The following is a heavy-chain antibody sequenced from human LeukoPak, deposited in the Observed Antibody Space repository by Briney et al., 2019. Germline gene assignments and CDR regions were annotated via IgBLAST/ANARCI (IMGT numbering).Heavy chain of an antibody. V-gene: IGHV3-30*18. CDR2: ISYDGCHK. CDR3: AKGFYTDV. CDR1: GFTFSSSC. J-gene: IGHJ6*03. Sequence: GGSLRLSYAASGFTFSSSCTHSVRQAPGRGLEWVAVISYDGCHKYYVDSVKGRFTISRDNSKNTLYLQMNSLRAEDTAVYYCAKGFYTDVWGKGTTVTVPS.